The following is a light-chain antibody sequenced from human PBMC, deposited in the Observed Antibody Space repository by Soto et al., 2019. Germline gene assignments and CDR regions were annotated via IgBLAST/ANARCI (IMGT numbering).Light chain of an antibody. Sequence: DIQMTQSPSSLSAFVGDRVTITCRASQSISSYLNWYQQKPGKAPKLLIYAASSLQSGVPSRFSGSGSGTDFTLTISSLQPEDFATYYCQQSYSTPPLTFGGGTKVEIK. CDR1: QSISSY. V-gene: IGKV1-39*01. CDR3: QQSYSTPPLT. CDR2: AAS. J-gene: IGKJ4*01.